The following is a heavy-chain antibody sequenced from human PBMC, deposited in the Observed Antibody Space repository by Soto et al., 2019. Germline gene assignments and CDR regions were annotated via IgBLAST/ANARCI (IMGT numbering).Heavy chain of an antibody. J-gene: IGHJ6*02. V-gene: IGHV1-2*04. CDR2: INPKSGGT. D-gene: IGHD2-8*01. CDR1: GYSFTDYH. Sequence: ASVKVSCKASGYSFTDYHIHWVRQAPGQGLEWLGRINPKSGGTSTAQKFQGWVTMTTDTSISTASMELTRLTSDDTAIYYCARGDSTDCSNGVWSFFYNHAMDVWGQGTTVTVSS. CDR3: ARGDSTDCSNGVWSFFYNHAMDV.